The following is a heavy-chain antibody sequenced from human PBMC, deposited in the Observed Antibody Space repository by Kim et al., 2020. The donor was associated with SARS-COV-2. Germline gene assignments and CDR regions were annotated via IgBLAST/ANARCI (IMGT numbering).Heavy chain of an antibody. CDR3: ARAWGDLDY. D-gene: IGHD2-21*02. Sequence: SDTRCSPSFQGQVTISADKSISTAYLQWSSLKASDTAMYYCARAWGDLDYWGQGTLVTVSS. V-gene: IGHV5-51*01. J-gene: IGHJ4*02. CDR2: SDT.